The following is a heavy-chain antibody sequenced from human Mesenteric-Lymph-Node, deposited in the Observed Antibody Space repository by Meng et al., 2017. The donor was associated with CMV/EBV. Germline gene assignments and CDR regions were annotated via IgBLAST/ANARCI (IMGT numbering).Heavy chain of an antibody. CDR3: ARWSSTSWSFDY. J-gene: IGHJ4*02. CDR1: GYTFTSYA. Sequence: KVSCKASGYTFTSYAMHWVRQAPGQRLEWMGWINAGNGNTKYSQKFQGRVTITRDTSASTAYMELSSLRSEDTAVYYCARWSSTSWSFDYWGQGTLVTVS. V-gene: IGHV1-3*01. D-gene: IGHD6-13*01. CDR2: INAGNGNT.